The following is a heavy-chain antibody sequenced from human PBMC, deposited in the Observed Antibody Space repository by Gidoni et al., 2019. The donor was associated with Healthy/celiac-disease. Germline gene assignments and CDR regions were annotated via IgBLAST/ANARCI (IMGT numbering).Heavy chain of an antibody. V-gene: IGHV4-30-2*01. CDR2: IYQSGST. CDR3: ARGMKYGTLGYGMDV. Sequence: QLQLQESGSGLVKPSQTLSLTCAVSGGSISSGGYSWSWIRQPPGKGLEWIGYIYQSGSTYYNPSLKSRVTISVDRSKNQFSLKLSSVTAADTAVYYCARGMKYGTLGYGMDVWGQGTTVTVSS. J-gene: IGHJ6*02. CDR1: GGSISSGGYS. D-gene: IGHD2-2*01.